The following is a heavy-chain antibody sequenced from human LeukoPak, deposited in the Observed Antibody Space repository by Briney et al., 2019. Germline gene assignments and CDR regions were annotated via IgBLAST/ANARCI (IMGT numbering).Heavy chain of an antibody. Sequence: ASVKVSCKASGYILNTNGINWVRQAPGQGLEWVAYISAYSGVTNSAQKFRDRVTMTTDTSTRTAYVELRSLTSDDSAVYYCARGGLSTRWGLDYWGQGTLVTVSS. CDR2: ISAYSGVT. CDR1: GYILNTNG. CDR3: ARGGLSTRWGLDY. J-gene: IGHJ4*02. V-gene: IGHV1-18*01. D-gene: IGHD6-13*01.